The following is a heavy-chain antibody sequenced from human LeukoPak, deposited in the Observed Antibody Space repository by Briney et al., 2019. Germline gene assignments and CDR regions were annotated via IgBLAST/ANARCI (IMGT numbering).Heavy chain of an antibody. V-gene: IGHV3-9*01. D-gene: IGHD6-19*01. Sequence: PGGSLRLSCAASGFTFDDYAMHWVRQAPGKGLEWVSGISWNSGSIGYADSVKGRFTISRDNAKNSLYLQMNSLRAEDTALYYCARAVAARPGDIWGQGTMVTVSS. CDR3: ARAVAARPGDI. J-gene: IGHJ3*02. CDR1: GFTFDDYA. CDR2: ISWNSGSI.